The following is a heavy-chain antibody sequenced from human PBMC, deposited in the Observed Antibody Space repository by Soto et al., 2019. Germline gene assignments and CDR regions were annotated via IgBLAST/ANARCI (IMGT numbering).Heavy chain of an antibody. V-gene: IGHV1-69*12. Sequence: QVQLVQSGAEVKKPGSSVKVSCKASGGTFSSYAISWVRQAPGQGLEWMGGIIPIFGTANYAQKFQGRVTITADETTRTAYMELSSLRSEDTAVYYCASFVLGYCSGGSCYSGYFDYWGQGTLVTVSS. CDR2: IIPIFGTA. J-gene: IGHJ4*02. CDR1: GGTFSSYA. D-gene: IGHD2-15*01. CDR3: ASFVLGYCSGGSCYSGYFDY.